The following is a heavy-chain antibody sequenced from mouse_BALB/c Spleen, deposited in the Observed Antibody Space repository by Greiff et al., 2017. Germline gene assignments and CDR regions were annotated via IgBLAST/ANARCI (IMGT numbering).Heavy chain of an antibody. CDR2: IYPGDGDT. CDR1: GYTFTSYW. J-gene: IGHJ4*01. Sequence: QVQLKQSGAELARPGASVKLSCKASGYTFTSYWMQWVKQRPGQGLEWIGAIYPGDGDTRYTQKFKGKATLTADKSSSTAYMQLSSLASEDSAVYYCARLEGRYESYYAMDYWGQGTSVTVSS. CDR3: ARLEGRYESYYAMDY. V-gene: IGHV1-87*01. D-gene: IGHD2-14*01.